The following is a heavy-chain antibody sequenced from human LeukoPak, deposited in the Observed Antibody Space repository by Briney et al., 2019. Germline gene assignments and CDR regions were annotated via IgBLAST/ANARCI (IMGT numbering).Heavy chain of an antibody. D-gene: IGHD3-22*01. CDR1: GFTFSDYY. CDR3: ARSEGAYYDSSGYYYPMYYFAY. Sequence: GGYLRLSCAASGFTFSDYYMSWIRQAPGKGLEWVSYISSSGSTIYYADSVKGRFTISRDNAKNSLYLQMNSLRAEDTAVYYCARSEGAYYDSSGYYYPMYYFAYWGQGTLVTVSS. J-gene: IGHJ4*02. V-gene: IGHV3-11*04. CDR2: ISSSGSTI.